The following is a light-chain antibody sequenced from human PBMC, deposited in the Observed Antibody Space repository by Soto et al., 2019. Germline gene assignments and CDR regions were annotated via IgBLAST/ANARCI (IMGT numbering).Light chain of an antibody. CDR2: DVS. CDR3: CSYTTSNTRQMV. J-gene: IGLJ1*01. Sequence: QSALTQPASLSVSPGQSITISCTGTSSDVGGYNYVSWYQHHPGKAPELMIYDVSNRPSGVSNRFSGSKSGNTASLTISGLQPEDEADYYCCSYTTSNTRQMVFGIGNKVTGL. V-gene: IGLV2-14*03. CDR1: SSDVGGYNY.